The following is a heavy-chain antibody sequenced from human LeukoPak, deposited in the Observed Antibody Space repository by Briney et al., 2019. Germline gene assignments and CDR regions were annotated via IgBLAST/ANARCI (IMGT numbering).Heavy chain of an antibody. CDR2: ISIYNGNT. Sequence: ASAKVSCKASGYSLSSYGVYWVRQAPGQGLEWVGWISIYNGNTEYAQILQGRVTMTTDTSTSTVYMELTSLRSDDTAVYYCASNPRGDSWTFDYWGQGTLVTVSS. CDR1: GYSLSSYG. V-gene: IGHV1-18*04. CDR3: ASNPRGDSWTFDY. J-gene: IGHJ4*02. D-gene: IGHD2-21*02.